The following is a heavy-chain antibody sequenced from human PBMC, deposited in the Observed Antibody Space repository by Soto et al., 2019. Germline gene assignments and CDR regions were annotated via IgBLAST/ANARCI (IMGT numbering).Heavy chain of an antibody. CDR1: GYKFSEHG. Sequence: QVHLVQSGPEVKKPAASVKVSCEASGYKFSEHGITWVRQAPGQGLEWMGWISAFNDNTNYAQKFQGRVVMTRDTSTSTASMELKSLTYEDTAVYYCARSGYSWLDYDNGMDVWGQGTTVTVS. CDR3: ARSGYSWLDYDNGMDV. D-gene: IGHD5-18*01. V-gene: IGHV1-18*01. J-gene: IGHJ6*02. CDR2: ISAFNDNT.